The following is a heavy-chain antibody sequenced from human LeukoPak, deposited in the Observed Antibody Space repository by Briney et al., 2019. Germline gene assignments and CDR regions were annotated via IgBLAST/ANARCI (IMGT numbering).Heavy chain of an antibody. CDR3: ARAPITSPFYFDY. CDR2: INWSGGST. CDR1: GFAFDEHG. D-gene: IGHD2-2*01. Sequence: RTGGSLRLSCTASGFAFDEHGTSWVRQVPGKGLEWVSGINWSGGSTGYADPLRGRFTISRDNAKNSLYLQMDSLRAEDTALYYCARAPITSPFYFDYWGQGTLVTVSS. V-gene: IGHV3-20*04. J-gene: IGHJ4*02.